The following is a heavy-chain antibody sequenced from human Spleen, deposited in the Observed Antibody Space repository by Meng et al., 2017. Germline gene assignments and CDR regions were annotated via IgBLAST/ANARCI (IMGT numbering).Heavy chain of an antibody. CDR1: GFSVSTRGVG. J-gene: IGHJ4*02. CDR3: AHSPYASGVRRDFDY. Sequence: QITLKASGPTLVKPTQTLTLTCPFPGFSVSTRGVGVGWIRQPPGKALEWLALIYWDDDKRYSPSLKGRLTITRDTSKNQVVLTMTNMDPVDTATYYCAHSPYASGVRRDFDYWGQGTLVTVSS. V-gene: IGHV2-5*02. CDR2: IYWDDDK. D-gene: IGHD3-10*01.